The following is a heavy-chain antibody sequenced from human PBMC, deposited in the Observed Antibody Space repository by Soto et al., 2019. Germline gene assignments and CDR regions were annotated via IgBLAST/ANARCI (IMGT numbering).Heavy chain of an antibody. J-gene: IGHJ6*02. V-gene: IGHV1-69*13. D-gene: IGHD3-3*02. CDR2: IMPVFATP. CDR1: GGTFSTSA. CDR3: ARDKDRQQLGGNYYYILDV. Sequence: SVKVSCKASGGTFSTSAISWVRQAPGEGLEWVGGIMPVFATPDYAQKFQGRVTISADESTTTAYLELTSLTTDDTAVYYCARDKDRQQLGGNYYYILDVWGQGTAVTVSS.